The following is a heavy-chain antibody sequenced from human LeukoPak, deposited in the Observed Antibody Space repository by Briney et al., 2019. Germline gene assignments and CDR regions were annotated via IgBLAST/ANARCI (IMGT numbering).Heavy chain of an antibody. J-gene: IGHJ4*02. CDR1: GFTFDDYA. CDR2: ISWNSGSI. Sequence: PGRSLRLSCAASGFTFDDYAMHWVRQAPGKGLEWVSGISWNSGSIGYADSVKGRFTISRDNAKNSLYLQMNSLRAEDMALYYCAKSSTHDGGAFDYWGQGTLVTVSS. V-gene: IGHV3-9*03. CDR3: AKSSTHDGGAFDY. D-gene: IGHD4-23*01.